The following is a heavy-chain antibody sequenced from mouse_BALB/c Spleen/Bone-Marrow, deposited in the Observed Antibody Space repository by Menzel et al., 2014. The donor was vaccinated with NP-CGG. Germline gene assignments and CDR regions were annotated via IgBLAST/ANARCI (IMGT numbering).Heavy chain of an antibody. Sequence: QVQLQQSGPELVKPGASVKISCKASGYAFSSSWMNWVKQRPGQGLEWIGRIYPGDGDTNYNRKFKGKATLTADKSSSTSYMQLSSLTSMHSAVYFCARGGLGLDYWGQGTTLTVSS. CDR2: IYPGDGDT. CDR1: GYAFSSSW. V-gene: IGHV1-82*01. CDR3: ARGGLGLDY. D-gene: IGHD3-3*01. J-gene: IGHJ2*01.